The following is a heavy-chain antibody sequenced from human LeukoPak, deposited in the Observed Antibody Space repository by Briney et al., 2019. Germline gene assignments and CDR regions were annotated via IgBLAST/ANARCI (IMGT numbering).Heavy chain of an antibody. J-gene: IGHJ4*02. Sequence: PGGSLRLSCAASGFTFSDYYMSWIRQAPGKGLEWISYITSSSSDTNYADSVKGRFTISRDNAKKSLYLQMNSLRAEDTAVHYCARDYDILTGYFRGGFDYWGQGTLVTVSS. V-gene: IGHV3-11*05. CDR3: ARDYDILTGYFRGGFDY. D-gene: IGHD3-9*01. CDR2: ITSSSSDT. CDR1: GFTFSDYY.